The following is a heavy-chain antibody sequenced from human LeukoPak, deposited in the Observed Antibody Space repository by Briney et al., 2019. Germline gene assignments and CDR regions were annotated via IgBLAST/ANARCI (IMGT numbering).Heavy chain of an antibody. J-gene: IGHJ4*02. CDR1: GGSISSSSYY. D-gene: IGHD3-10*01. CDR3: ARHDERGLLWFGELLSGFDY. CDR2: IYYSGST. V-gene: IGHV4-39*01. Sequence: SETLSLTCTVSGGSISSSSYYWGWIRQPPGKGLEWIGSIYYSGSTYHNPSLKSRVTISVDTSKNQFSLKLSSVTAADTAVYYCARHDERGLLWFGELLSGFDYWGQGTLVTVSS.